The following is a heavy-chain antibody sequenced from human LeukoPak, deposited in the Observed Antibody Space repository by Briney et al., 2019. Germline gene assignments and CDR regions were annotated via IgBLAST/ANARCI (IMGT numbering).Heavy chain of an antibody. CDR1: GFTFSNAW. Sequence: GGSLRLSCAASGFTFSNAWMSWVRQAPGKGLEWVGRIKSKIDGGTTDYAAPVKGRFTISRDDSKNTLYLQMNSLKTEDTAVYYCTNKLGYCSSTSCFSASQANYYMDVWGKGTTVTVSS. J-gene: IGHJ6*03. V-gene: IGHV3-15*01. D-gene: IGHD2-2*01. CDR3: TNKLGYCSSTSCFSASQANYYMDV. CDR2: IKSKIDGGTT.